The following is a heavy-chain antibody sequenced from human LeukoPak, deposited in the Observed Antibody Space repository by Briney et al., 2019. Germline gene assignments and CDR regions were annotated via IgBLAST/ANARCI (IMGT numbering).Heavy chain of an antibody. V-gene: IGHV3-30*18. Sequence: GGSLRLSCAASGFTFSSYWMSWVRQAPGKGLEWVAVISYDGSNKYYADSVKGRFTISRDNSKNTLYLQMNSLRAEDTAVFYCANLSYWGATVTIDDAFDIWGQGTMVTVSS. J-gene: IGHJ3*02. D-gene: IGHD4-17*01. CDR3: ANLSYWGATVTIDDAFDI. CDR1: GFTFSSYW. CDR2: ISYDGSNK.